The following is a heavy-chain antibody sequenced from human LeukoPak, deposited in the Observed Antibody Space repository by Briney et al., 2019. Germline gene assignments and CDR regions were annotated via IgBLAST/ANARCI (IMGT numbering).Heavy chain of an antibody. D-gene: IGHD7-27*01. CDR3: GRGSGVADY. J-gene: IGHJ4*02. CDR2: ISGITGTI. Sequence: GGSLRLSCAASGFTFSSYTMSWVRQAPGQGLEWVSYISGITGTIYYADSVKGRFSISRDNAKNSLYLQMNSLRAEDTAVYYCGRGSGVADYWGQGALVTVSS. V-gene: IGHV3-48*04. CDR1: GFTFSSYT.